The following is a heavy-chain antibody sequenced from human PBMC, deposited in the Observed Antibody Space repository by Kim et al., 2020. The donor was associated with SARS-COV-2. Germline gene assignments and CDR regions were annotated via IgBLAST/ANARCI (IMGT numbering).Heavy chain of an antibody. CDR2: IKSKTDGGTT. CDR1: GFTFSNAW. D-gene: IGHD6-19*01. CDR3: TTEGFIAVAGTYYYYYGMDV. V-gene: IGHV3-15*01. Sequence: GGSLRLSCAASGFTFSNAWMSWVRQAPGKGLEWVGRIKSKTDGGTTDYAAPVKGRFTISRDDSKNTLYLQMNSLKTEDTAVYYCTTEGFIAVAGTYYYYYGMDVWGQGTTVTVSS. J-gene: IGHJ6*02.